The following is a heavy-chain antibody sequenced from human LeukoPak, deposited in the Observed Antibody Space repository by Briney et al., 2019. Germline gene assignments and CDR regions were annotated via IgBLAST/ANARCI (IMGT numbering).Heavy chain of an antibody. J-gene: IGHJ5*02. Sequence: KASQTLSLTCAVSGDSISSGDYSWSWIRQPSGKGLEWIGYIFHSGSSYYNPSLKSRVTISVDKSENQFSLRLTSVTAADTAVYYCARELWFVNAPGSWFDPWGQRTLVTVSS. CDR3: ARELWFVNAPGSWFDP. D-gene: IGHD3-10*01. V-gene: IGHV4-30-2*01. CDR2: IFHSGSS. CDR1: GDSISSGDYS.